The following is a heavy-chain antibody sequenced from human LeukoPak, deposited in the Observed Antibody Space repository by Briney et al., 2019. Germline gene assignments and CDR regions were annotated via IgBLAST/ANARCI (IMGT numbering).Heavy chain of an antibody. CDR2: ISNNDI. Sequence: GGSLRLSCAASGFTFSDYSMNWVCQVPGKGLEFLSYISNNDIFYADSVRGRFTVSRDNDKNSLYLQMNSLRPDDTALYYCARDRGFGGPQGDNWFDPWGQGTLVTVSS. CDR1: GFTFSDYS. V-gene: IGHV3-48*01. CDR3: ARDRGFGGPQGDNWFDP. D-gene: IGHD3-16*01. J-gene: IGHJ5*02.